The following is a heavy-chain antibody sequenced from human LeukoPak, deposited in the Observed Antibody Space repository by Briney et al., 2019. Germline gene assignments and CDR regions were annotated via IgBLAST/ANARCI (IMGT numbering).Heavy chain of an antibody. V-gene: IGHV1-69*06. D-gene: IGHD1-7*01. Sequence: SVKVSCKASGYTFTSYGISWVRQAPGQGLEWMGGIIPIFGTANYAQKFQGRVTITADKSTSTAYMELSSLRSEDTAVYYCARTTNWNYDQYNWFDPWGQGTLVTVSS. J-gene: IGHJ5*02. CDR2: IIPIFGTA. CDR3: ARTTNWNYDQYNWFDP. CDR1: GYTFTSYG.